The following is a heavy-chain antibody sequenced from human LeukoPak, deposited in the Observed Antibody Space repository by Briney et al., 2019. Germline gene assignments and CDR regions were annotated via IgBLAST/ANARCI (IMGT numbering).Heavy chain of an antibody. CDR1: GYTFTRYG. V-gene: IGHV1-18*01. Sequence: ASVKVSCKPSGYTFTRYGITWVRQAPGQGLEWMGWISAYNGNTNYAQKFQGRLTVTTDTSTNTAYMELRSLRPDDTAVYYCARDFFHGHCSGLTCFLLDSWGQGSPVTVSS. J-gene: IGHJ4*02. CDR2: ISAYNGNT. CDR3: ARDFFHGHCSGLTCFLLDS. D-gene: IGHD2-15*01.